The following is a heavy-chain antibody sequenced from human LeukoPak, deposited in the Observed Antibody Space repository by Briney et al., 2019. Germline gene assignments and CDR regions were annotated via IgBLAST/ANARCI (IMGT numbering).Heavy chain of an antibody. J-gene: IGHJ4*02. Sequence: GGSLRLSCAASGFTFDDYAMHWVRQAPGKGLEWVSGISWNSGSIGYADSVKGRFTISRDNAKNSLYLQMNSLRAEDTALYHCAKDSPITIWGQGTLVTVSS. CDR1: GFTFDDYA. V-gene: IGHV3-9*01. CDR3: AKDSPITI. CDR2: ISWNSGSI. D-gene: IGHD3-3*01.